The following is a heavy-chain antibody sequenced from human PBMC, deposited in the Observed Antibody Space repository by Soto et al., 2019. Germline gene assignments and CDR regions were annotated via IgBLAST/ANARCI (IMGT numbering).Heavy chain of an antibody. CDR3: ARALDYYGSGSYLFDY. V-gene: IGHV1-69*02. CDR1: GGTFSSYT. Sequence: QVQLVQSGAEVKKPGSSVKVSCKASGGTFSSYTISWVRQAPGQGLEWMGRIIPILGIANYAQKFQGRVTITADKSTSTAYMELISLRSEETAVYYCARALDYYGSGSYLFDYWGQGTLVTVSS. J-gene: IGHJ4*02. D-gene: IGHD3-10*01. CDR2: IIPILGIA.